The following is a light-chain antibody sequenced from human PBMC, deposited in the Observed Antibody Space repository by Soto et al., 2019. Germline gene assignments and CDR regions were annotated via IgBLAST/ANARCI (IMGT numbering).Light chain of an antibody. CDR1: QAIDSW. CDR2: TGS. J-gene: IGKJ1*01. Sequence: DIQMTQSPSSVSASVGDRVTITCRAIQAIDSWLAWYQQKPGEAPKLLIFTGSLLHSGVPPRFSGSGSGTDFTLTISSLQPEDFATYYCQQTLSFPPTFGQGTEV. CDR3: QQTLSFPPT. V-gene: IGKV1-12*01.